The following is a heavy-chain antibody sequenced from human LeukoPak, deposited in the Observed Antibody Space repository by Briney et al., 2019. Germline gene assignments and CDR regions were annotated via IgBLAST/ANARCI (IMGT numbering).Heavy chain of an antibody. V-gene: IGHV3-33*01. CDR2: IWYDGSNK. D-gene: IGHD6-19*01. CDR1: GFTFSSYG. J-gene: IGHJ4*02. Sequence: GGSLRLSCAASGFTFSSYGMHWVRQAPGKGLEWVAVIWYDGSNKYYADSVKGRFTISRDNSKNTLYLQMNSLRAGDTAVYYCARDLSIAVAGYFDYWGQGTLVTVSS. CDR3: ARDLSIAVAGYFDY.